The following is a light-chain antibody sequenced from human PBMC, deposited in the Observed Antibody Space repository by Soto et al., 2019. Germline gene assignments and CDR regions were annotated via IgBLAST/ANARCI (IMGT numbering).Light chain of an antibody. Sequence: DVMMTQSPLSLPGTLGQPASISCRSSQNLVYSDGNNYLSWFQQRPGQSPRRLIYKVSNRESGVPDRFSGSGSGTDFPLKISRVEAEDIGVYYCMQDTYWPRTFGQGTTVEIK. CDR3: MQDTYWPRT. CDR1: QNLVYSDGNNY. CDR2: KVS. J-gene: IGKJ1*01. V-gene: IGKV2-30*01.